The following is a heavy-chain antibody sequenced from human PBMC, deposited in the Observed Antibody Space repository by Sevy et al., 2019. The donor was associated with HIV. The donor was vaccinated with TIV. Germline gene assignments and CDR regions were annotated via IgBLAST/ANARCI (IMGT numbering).Heavy chain of an antibody. D-gene: IGHD1-26*01. CDR1: GFNFRNSW. V-gene: IGHV3-7*03. CDR2: IKQDGYET. CDR3: VRDKEVGASILDH. J-gene: IGHJ4*02. Sequence: GGSLRLSCAASGFNFRNSWMAWVRQTPGKGLEFLADIKQDGYETYYVDSVKGRFTISRDNAKNSLHLQMNSLRAEDKAIYFCVRDKEVGASILDHWGQGTLVTVSS.